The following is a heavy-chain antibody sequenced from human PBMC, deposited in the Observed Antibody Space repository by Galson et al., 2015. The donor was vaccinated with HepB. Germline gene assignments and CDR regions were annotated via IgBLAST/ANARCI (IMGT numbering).Heavy chain of an antibody. Sequence: SVKVSGQASGYTCKNYAMNGVRQAPGQGLEWMGWINTNNGKPTYAQGFTGRFVFSLDTSVSTTFLQISSLKTEDTAVYYCARDRYFDTSGYAYWGQGTLVAVSS. CDR3: ARDRYFDTSGYAY. D-gene: IGHD3-22*01. J-gene: IGHJ4*02. CDR1: GYTCKNYA. V-gene: IGHV7-4-1*02. CDR2: INTNNGKP.